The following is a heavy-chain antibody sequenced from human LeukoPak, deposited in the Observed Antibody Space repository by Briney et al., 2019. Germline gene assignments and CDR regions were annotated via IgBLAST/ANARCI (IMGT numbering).Heavy chain of an antibody. CDR2: ISAYNGYT. Sequence: ASVKVSCKASGYTFTSYGISWVRQAPGQGLEWMGWISAYNGYTNYAQKLQGRVTMTTDTSTSTAYVELRSLRSDDTAVYYRAREDYYGSGSYYNVFDYWGQGTLVTVSS. CDR1: GYTFTSYG. V-gene: IGHV1-18*01. D-gene: IGHD3-10*01. CDR3: AREDYYGSGSYYNVFDY. J-gene: IGHJ4*02.